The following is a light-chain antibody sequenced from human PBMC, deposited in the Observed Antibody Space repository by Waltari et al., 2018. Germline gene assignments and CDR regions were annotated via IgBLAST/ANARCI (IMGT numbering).Light chain of an antibody. CDR1: QSVSSSY. CDR3: QQYGSSPLVT. Sequence: EIVLTQSPGTLSLSPGERATLSCRASQSVSSSYLAWYQQKPGQAPRLLIYGSSSRAPVIPDGSSGSGSGTDVPLTIRRLEPEDFAVYYCQQYGSSPLVTFGGGTKVEIK. J-gene: IGKJ4*01. V-gene: IGKV3-20*01. CDR2: GSS.